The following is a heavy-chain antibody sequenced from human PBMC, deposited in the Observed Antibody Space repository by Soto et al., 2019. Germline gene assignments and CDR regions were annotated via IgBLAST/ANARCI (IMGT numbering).Heavy chain of an antibody. CDR1: GYTFTSYG. CDR2: ISAYNGNT. Sequence: ASVKVSCKASGYTFTSYGISWVRQAPGQGLEWMGWISAYNGNTNYAQKLQGRVTMTTDTSTSTAYMELRSLRSDDTAVYYCARDAEVLRFLEWLPPYYYGMDVWGQGTTVTV. CDR3: ARDAEVLRFLEWLPPYYYGMDV. V-gene: IGHV1-18*04. J-gene: IGHJ6*02. D-gene: IGHD3-3*01.